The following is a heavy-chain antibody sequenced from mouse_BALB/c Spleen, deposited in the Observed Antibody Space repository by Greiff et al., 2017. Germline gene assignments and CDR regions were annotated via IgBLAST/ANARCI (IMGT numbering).Heavy chain of an antibody. CDR1: GYTFTDYN. V-gene: IGHV1S29*02. CDR3: ARNDGYYWYFDV. J-gene: IGHJ1*01. Sequence: EVQLQQSGAELMKPGASVKISCKASGYTFTDYNMHWVKQSHGKSLEWIGYIYPYNGGTSYNQKFKGKATLTVAKSSSTAYMQLKSLTSEDSAVYYCARNDGYYWYFDVWGAGTTVTVSS. CDR2: IYPYNGGT. D-gene: IGHD2-3*01.